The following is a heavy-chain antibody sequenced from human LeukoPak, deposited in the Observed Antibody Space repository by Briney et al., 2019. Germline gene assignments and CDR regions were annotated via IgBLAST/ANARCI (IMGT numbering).Heavy chain of an antibody. CDR1: GFTFSSYW. CDR2: INSDGSST. Sequence: GGSLRLSCAASGFTFSSYWMHWVRQAPGKGLLWVSRINSDGSSTSYADSVKGRFTISRDNAKNTLYLQINSPRAEDTAVYYCATTAVASYFDYWGQGTLVTVSS. J-gene: IGHJ4*02. V-gene: IGHV3-74*01. CDR3: ATTAVASYFDY. D-gene: IGHD1-14*01.